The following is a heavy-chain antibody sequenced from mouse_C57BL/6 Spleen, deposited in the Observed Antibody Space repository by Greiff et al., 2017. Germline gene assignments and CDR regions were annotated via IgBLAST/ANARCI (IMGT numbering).Heavy chain of an antibody. Sequence: DVKLVESGGGLVQPGGSLSLSCAASGFTFTDYYMSWVRQPPGKALEWLGFIRNKANGYTTEYSASVKGRFTISRDNSQSILYLQMNALRAEDSATYYCARWDGDGSSYDFDYWGQGTTLTVSS. CDR2: IRNKANGYTT. D-gene: IGHD1-1*01. J-gene: IGHJ2*01. V-gene: IGHV7-3*01. CDR1: GFTFTDYY. CDR3: ARWDGDGSSYDFDY.